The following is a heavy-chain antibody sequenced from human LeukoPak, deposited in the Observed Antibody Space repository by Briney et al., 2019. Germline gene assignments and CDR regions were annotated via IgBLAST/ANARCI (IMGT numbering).Heavy chain of an antibody. V-gene: IGHV3-48*01. CDR2: ISSDSSTI. CDR3: AKQTHSSGYPFDY. Sequence: PGGSLRLSCAASGFTFSTYSINWVRQAPGKGLEWVSYISSDSSTIYYADSLKGRFTISRDNAKNSLSLLMNSLRAEDTAVYYCAKQTHSSGYPFDYWGQGTLVTVSS. J-gene: IGHJ4*02. D-gene: IGHD3-22*01. CDR1: GFTFSTYS.